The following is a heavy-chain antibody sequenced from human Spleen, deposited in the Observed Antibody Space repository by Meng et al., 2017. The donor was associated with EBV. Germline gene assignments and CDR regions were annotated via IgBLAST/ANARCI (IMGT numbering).Heavy chain of an antibody. CDR2: INTDTGNP. CDR1: GHTFTSNA. Sequence: HVQLVQSGSELKKPGASVTVSCKASGHTFTSNAMNWVRQAPGQGLEWMGWINTDTGNPTYAQGFTGQFVFSLDTSVNTALLQISSLKAADSAVYYCVSTISAAGYWGQGTLVTVSS. D-gene: IGHD6-13*01. V-gene: IGHV7-4-1*02. J-gene: IGHJ4*02. CDR3: VSTISAAGY.